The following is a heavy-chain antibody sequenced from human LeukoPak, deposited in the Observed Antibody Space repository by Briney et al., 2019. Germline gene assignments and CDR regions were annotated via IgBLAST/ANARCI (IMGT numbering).Heavy chain of an antibody. CDR2: ISAYNGNT. CDR1: GYTFTSYG. J-gene: IGHJ4*02. D-gene: IGHD3-16*02. Sequence: ASVKVSCKASGYTFTSYGISWVRQAPGQGLEWMGWISAYNGNTNYAQKLQGRVTMTTDTSTSTAYMELRSLRSDDTAVYYCARVDYDYVWGSYRLWGQGTLVTVSS. CDR3: ARVDYDYVWGSYRL. V-gene: IGHV1-18*01.